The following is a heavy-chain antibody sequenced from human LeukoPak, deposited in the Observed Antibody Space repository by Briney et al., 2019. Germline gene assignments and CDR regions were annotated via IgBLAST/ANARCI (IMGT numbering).Heavy chain of an antibody. CDR1: GFTFSNYA. Sequence: GGSLRLSCAGSGFTFSNYAMSWVRQAPGKGLEWVSGITGSGRSTNYADSMKGRFTISRDNSKNTLYLQMDSLRAEDTAVYYCAKWFLLDYWGQGTLVTVSS. V-gene: IGHV3-23*01. J-gene: IGHJ4*02. D-gene: IGHD3-10*01. CDR2: ITGSGRST. CDR3: AKWFLLDY.